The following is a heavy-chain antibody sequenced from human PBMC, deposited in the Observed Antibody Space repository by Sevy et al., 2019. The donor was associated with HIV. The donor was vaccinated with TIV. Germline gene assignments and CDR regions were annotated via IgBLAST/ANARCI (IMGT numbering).Heavy chain of an antibody. J-gene: IGHJ4*02. CDR2: IKQDGSEK. D-gene: IGHD6-19*01. V-gene: IGHV3-7*01. CDR1: GFTFSSYW. Sequence: GGSLRLSCATSGFTFSSYWMSWVRQAPGKGLEWVANIKQDGSEKYYVGSVKGRFTISRDNAKKSLSLQMNSLRAEDTAVYYCARGRRGIPVAGGREHPLDYWGQGTLVTVSS. CDR3: ARGRRGIPVAGGREHPLDY.